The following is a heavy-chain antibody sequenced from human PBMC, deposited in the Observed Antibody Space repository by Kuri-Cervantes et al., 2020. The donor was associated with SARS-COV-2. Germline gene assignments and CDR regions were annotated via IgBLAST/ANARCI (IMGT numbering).Heavy chain of an antibody. V-gene: IGHV5-10-1*01. CDR2: IDPSDSYT. D-gene: IGHD2-15*01. CDR1: GYSFTSYW. CDR3: ARRVGYYFDY. J-gene: IGHJ4*02. Sequence: KVSCKASGYSFTSYWISWVRQMPGKGLEWMGRIDPSDSYTNYSPSFQGHVTISVDKSISTAYLQWSSLKASDTAMYYCARRVGYYFDYWGQGTLVTVSS.